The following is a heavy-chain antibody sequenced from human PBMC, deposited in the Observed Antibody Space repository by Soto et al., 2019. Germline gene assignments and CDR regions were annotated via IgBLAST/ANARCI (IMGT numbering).Heavy chain of an antibody. CDR2: ISAYNANA. CDR3: ARENSYFDY. V-gene: IGHV1-18*01. Sequence: QIQLLQSGAEVKKPGASVKVTCKASGYTCRNFGISWVRQAPGQGLEWMGWISAYNANANYAQKFQGRLTMTADTSTSTAYMELRSLRSDDTAVYYCARENSYFDYWGHGTLVTVSS. J-gene: IGHJ4*01. CDR1: GYTCRNFG.